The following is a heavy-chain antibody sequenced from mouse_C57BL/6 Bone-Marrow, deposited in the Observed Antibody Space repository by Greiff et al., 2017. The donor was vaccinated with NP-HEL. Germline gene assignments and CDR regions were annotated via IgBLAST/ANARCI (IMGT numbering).Heavy chain of an antibody. CDR2: IDPETGGT. CDR1: GYTFTDYE. Sequence: QVHVKQSGAELVRPGASVTLSCKASGYTFTDYEMHWVKQTPVHGLEWIGAIDPETGGTAYNQKFKGKAILTADKSSSTAYMELRSLTSEDSAVYYCTRPITTVVAPCYWYFDVWGTGTTVTVSS. J-gene: IGHJ1*03. V-gene: IGHV1-15*01. D-gene: IGHD1-1*01. CDR3: TRPITTVVAPCYWYFDV.